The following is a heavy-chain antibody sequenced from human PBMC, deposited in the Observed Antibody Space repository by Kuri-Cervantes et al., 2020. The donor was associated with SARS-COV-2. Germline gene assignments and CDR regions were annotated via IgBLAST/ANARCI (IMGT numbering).Heavy chain of an antibody. CDR2: IWYDGSNK. J-gene: IGHJ6*02. V-gene: IGHV3-33*01. CDR1: GFTFSSYG. D-gene: IGHD1-7*01. Sequence: GESLKISCAASGFTFSSYGMHWVRQAPGKGLEWVAVIWYDGSNKYYADSVKGRFTISRDNSKNTLYPQMNSLRAEDTAVYYCARCSGITGTDFYYYYGMDVWGQGTTVTVSS. CDR3: ARCSGITGTDFYYYYGMDV.